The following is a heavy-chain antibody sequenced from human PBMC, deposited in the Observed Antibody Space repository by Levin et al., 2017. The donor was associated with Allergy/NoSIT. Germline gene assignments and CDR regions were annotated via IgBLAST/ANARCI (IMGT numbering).Heavy chain of an antibody. CDR1: GFSFSSYA. V-gene: IGHV3-23*01. D-gene: IGHD6-6*01. J-gene: IGHJ3*02. Sequence: PGESLKISCATSGFSFSSYAMSWVRQAPGKGLEWVSSISHSGGSTYYADSVKGRFTISRGNSKNTLYLQMNSLRAEDTALYYCAKDRWSSSSGLAFDIWGQGTMVTVSS. CDR3: AKDRWSSSSGLAFDI. CDR2: ISHSGGST.